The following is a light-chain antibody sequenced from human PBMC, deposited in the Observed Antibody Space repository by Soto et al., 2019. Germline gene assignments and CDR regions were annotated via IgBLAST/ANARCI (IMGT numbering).Light chain of an antibody. V-gene: IGKV1-5*01. CDR1: QSISSW. CDR3: QQYNSYSGT. Sequence: EIQMPQSPSTLSASVVDRVTITCRASQSISSWLAWYQQKTGKDPKLLIYDASSLESGVQSRFSVIGSGTEFTLTISSLQPDDLSTDDCQQYNSYSGTFGQGTKVDIK. CDR2: DAS. J-gene: IGKJ1*01.